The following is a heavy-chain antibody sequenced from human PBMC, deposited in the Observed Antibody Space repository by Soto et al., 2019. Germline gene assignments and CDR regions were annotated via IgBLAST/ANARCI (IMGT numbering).Heavy chain of an antibody. CDR3: VRVKRILLAEAYFDF. D-gene: IGHD2-15*01. V-gene: IGHV3-48*02. J-gene: IGHJ4*02. CDR1: GFTFTTYI. CDR2: ISGSGGTI. Sequence: GGSLRLSCAASGFTFTTYIMAWVRQAPGKGLEWISYISGSGGTIHYADSVKGRFTISRDNAKSSVFLQMNGLRDEDTAVYYCVRVKRILLAEAYFDFWGRGALVTVSS.